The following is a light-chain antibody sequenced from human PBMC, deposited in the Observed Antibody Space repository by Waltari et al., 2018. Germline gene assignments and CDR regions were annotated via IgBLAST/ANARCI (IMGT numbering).Light chain of an antibody. CDR3: QKYNDVPQP. J-gene: IGKJ4*01. CDR1: QGIGIH. Sequence: DVQMTQSPSSLSASVGDRVIITCRASQGIGIHLAWYQQKPGKVPKALIYAASTLHSGVPSRFSGSGSATDFTLTISSLQPEDFATYYCQKYNDVPQPFGGGTRVEIK. CDR2: AAS. V-gene: IGKV1-27*01.